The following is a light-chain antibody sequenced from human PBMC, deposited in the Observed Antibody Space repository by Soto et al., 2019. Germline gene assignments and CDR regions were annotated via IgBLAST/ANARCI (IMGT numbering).Light chain of an antibody. Sequence: DFQLTQSPSSLSASVGDRVTITCRASHSISSFLNWYQQKPGKAPRLLIYGASSLQRGVPSRFSGSGSGTDFTLTISSLQPEDFATYYCQQSYSTPRGYTFGQGTKLEIK. CDR2: GAS. CDR1: HSISSF. J-gene: IGKJ2*01. CDR3: QQSYSTPRGYT. V-gene: IGKV1-39*01.